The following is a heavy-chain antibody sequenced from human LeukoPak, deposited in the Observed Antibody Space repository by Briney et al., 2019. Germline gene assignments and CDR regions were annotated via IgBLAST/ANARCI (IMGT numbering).Heavy chain of an antibody. V-gene: IGHV3-23*01. CDR1: GFTFSSSG. D-gene: IGHD5-18*01. CDR2: ISGIGGST. Sequence: GGSLRLSCAASGFTFSSSGMSWARQAPGKGLDWVSAISGIGGSTYYADSVKGRFPLTRNNSKNTLYPQINSLTSEDNAIYYLSKASAMGRLDSWGKGTLVTVST. CDR3: SKASAMGRLDS. J-gene: IGHJ4*02.